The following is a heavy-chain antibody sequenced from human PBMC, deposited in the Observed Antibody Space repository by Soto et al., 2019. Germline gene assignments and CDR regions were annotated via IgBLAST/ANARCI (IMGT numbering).Heavy chain of an antibody. CDR3: ARLPSRHLVDY. V-gene: IGHV4-61*01. CDR1: GGSFKSGSYS. D-gene: IGHD3-3*02. CDR2: IFHSGNA. J-gene: IGHJ4*02. Sequence: PSETLSLTCTVSGGSFKSGSYSWSWIRQSPGKRLEWIGFIFHSGNAKYNPSLKSRVTISVDTSKNQFSLNLRSVTAAGTAVYYCARLPSRHLVDYWGQGTLVTVSS.